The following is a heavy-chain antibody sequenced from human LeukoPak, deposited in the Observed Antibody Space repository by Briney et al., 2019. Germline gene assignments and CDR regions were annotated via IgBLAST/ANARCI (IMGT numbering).Heavy chain of an antibody. CDR3: ARDQHDYGDNSADY. V-gene: IGHV1-18*01. Sequence: GASVKVSCKASGYTFTSYGISWVRQAPGQGLEWMGWISAYNGNTNYAQKLQGRVTMTTDTSTSTAYMELRSLRSDDTAVYYCARDQHDYGDNSADYWGQGTLVTVSS. CDR2: ISAYNGNT. CDR1: GYTFTSYG. D-gene: IGHD4-17*01. J-gene: IGHJ4*02.